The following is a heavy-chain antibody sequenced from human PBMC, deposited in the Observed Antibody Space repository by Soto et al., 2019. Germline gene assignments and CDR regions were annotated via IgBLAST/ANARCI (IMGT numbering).Heavy chain of an antibody. CDR2: IYHSGST. CDR1: GGSISSSNW. Sequence: QVQLQESGPGLVKPSGTLSLTCAVSGGSISSSNWWCWVRQPPGKGLEWMGEIYHSGSTNYNPSLKSRVTISVEKSKNQVSLKLSSVTAADAAVYYCARSPPHYDILTGYVAVTDSAFDIWGQVTMVTVSS. V-gene: IGHV4-4*02. J-gene: IGHJ3*02. CDR3: ARSPPHYDILTGYVAVTDSAFDI. D-gene: IGHD3-9*01.